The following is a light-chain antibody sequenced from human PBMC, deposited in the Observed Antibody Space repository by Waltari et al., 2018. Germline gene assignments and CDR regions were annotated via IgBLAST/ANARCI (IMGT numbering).Light chain of an antibody. V-gene: IGLV3-19*01. CDR1: SLRTSY. Sequence: SSELTQDPAVSVALGQTIRITCHGASLRTSYASWYQVKPGQAPVLVIFYDRDRPSGIPDRFSGSNSGNTATLTISRVEAGDEARYYCHVWHPHVDPGVFGTGTEVTVL. CDR3: HVWHPHVDPGV. CDR2: YDR. J-gene: IGLJ1*01.